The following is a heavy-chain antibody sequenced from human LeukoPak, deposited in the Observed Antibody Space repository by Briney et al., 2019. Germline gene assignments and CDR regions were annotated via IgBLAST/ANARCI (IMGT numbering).Heavy chain of an antibody. CDR1: GYTFTSYY. J-gene: IGHJ6*03. V-gene: IGHV1-46*01. CDR2: INPSGGST. D-gene: IGHD2-21*02. CDR3: ARGDRNPTYYYYYYMDV. Sequence: RGASVKVSCKASGYTFTSYYMHWVRQAPGQGLEWMGIINPSGGSTSYAQKFQGRVTMTRDMSTSTVYMELSSLRSEDTAVYYCARGDRNPTYYYYYYMDVWGKGTTVTVSS.